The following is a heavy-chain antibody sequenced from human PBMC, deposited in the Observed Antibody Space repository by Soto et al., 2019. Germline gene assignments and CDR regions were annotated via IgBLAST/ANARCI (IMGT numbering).Heavy chain of an antibody. V-gene: IGHV4-61*01. J-gene: IGHJ3*02. D-gene: IGHD3-22*01. CDR2: LYYSGST. CDR3: ARITYYYDSSGYYTAFDI. CDR1: GGSVSSGSYY. Sequence: SETLSLTCTVSGGSVSSGSYYWSWIRQPPGKGLEWIGYLYYSGSTNYNPSLKSRVTISVDTSKNQFSLKLSSVTAADTAVYYCARITYYYDSSGYYTAFDIWGQGTMVTVSS.